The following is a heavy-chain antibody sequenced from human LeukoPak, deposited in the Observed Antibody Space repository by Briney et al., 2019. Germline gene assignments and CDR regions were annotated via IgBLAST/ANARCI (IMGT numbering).Heavy chain of an antibody. CDR3: ARENVYYYQMDV. Sequence: SETLSLTCTVSGCSISSYYWSWIRQPPGKGLEWIAYIYYTGSTNYNPSLKSRVTISVDTSKNQFSLKLSSVTAADTAMYYCARENVYYYQMDVWGKGTTVTVSS. J-gene: IGHJ6*04. CDR2: IYYTGST. D-gene: IGHD2-2*01. CDR1: GCSISSYY. V-gene: IGHV4-59*01.